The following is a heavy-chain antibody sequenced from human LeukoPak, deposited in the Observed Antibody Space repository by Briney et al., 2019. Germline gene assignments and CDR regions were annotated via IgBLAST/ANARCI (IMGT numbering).Heavy chain of an antibody. CDR2: ISGSGDST. D-gene: IGHD6-19*01. V-gene: IGHV3-23*01. Sequence: GGSLRLSCAASGFTFSSYAMSLVRQAPGKGLEWVSTISGSGDSTYYADSVKGRFTISRDISKNTLYLQMNSLRGEDTAVYYCAKDTSGWDSSDYWGQGTLVAVSS. J-gene: IGHJ4*02. CDR1: GFTFSSYA. CDR3: AKDTSGWDSSDY.